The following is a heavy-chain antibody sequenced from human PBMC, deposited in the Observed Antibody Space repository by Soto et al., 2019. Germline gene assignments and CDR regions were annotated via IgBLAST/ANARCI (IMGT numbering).Heavy chain of an antibody. CDR2: IVVGRGNT. J-gene: IGHJ3*02. Sequence: SVKTSCKASGFTYSSSAVQWVRQARGQRLEWVGWIVVGRGNTNYAQKFQERVTITRDMSTSTAYMELSSLRSEDTAVYYCAGTYYYDSSAYYAENDAFDIWGQGTMVTVSS. CDR1: GFTYSSSA. D-gene: IGHD3-22*01. CDR3: AGTYYYDSSAYYAENDAFDI. V-gene: IGHV1-58*01.